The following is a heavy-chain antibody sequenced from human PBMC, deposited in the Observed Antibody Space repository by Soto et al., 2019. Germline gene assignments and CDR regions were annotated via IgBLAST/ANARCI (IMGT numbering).Heavy chain of an antibody. CDR2: ISGSGGST. CDR1: GFTFSSYG. Sequence: GGSLRLSCAASGFTFSSYGMSWVRQAPGKGLEWVSSISGSGGSTYYADSVKGRFTISRDNSKNTLYMQMNSLRAEDTAVYYCAKDKYYYHYWGQGTLVTVSS. J-gene: IGHJ4*02. V-gene: IGHV3-23*01. CDR3: AKDKYYYHY. D-gene: IGHD6-6*01.